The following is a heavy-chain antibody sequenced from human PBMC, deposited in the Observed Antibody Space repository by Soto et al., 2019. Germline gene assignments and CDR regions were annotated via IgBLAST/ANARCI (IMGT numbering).Heavy chain of an antibody. CDR1: GFTFSNAW. D-gene: IGHD1-26*01. Sequence: GGSLRLSCAASGFTFSNAWMNWVRQAPGKGLEWVGRIKSKTDGGTTNYAAPVKGRFTISRDDSKNTLYLQMNSLKTEDTAVYYCTTEPVGATGYYFDYWGQGTLVTVSS. CDR3: TTEPVGATGYYFDY. V-gene: IGHV3-15*07. CDR2: IKSKTDGGTT. J-gene: IGHJ4*02.